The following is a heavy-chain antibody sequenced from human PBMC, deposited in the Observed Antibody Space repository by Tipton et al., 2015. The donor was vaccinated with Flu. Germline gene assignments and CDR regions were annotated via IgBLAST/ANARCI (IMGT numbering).Heavy chain of an antibody. CDR1: GFTFSSYE. CDR2: ISSSGSTI. CDR3: ARDHTAMAFFWYFDL. Sequence: SLRLSCAASGFTFSSYEMNWVRQAPGKGLEWVSYISSSGSTIYYADSVKGRFTISRDNAKNSLYLQMNSLRAEDTAVYYCARDHTAMAFFWYFDLWGRGSLVTVSS. D-gene: IGHD5-18*01. V-gene: IGHV3-48*03. J-gene: IGHJ2*01.